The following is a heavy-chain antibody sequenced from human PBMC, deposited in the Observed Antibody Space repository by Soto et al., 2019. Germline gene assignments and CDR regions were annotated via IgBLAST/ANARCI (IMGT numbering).Heavy chain of an antibody. J-gene: IGHJ6*03. CDR3: ARVVRGYCSGGSCYGGSYYYYMDV. V-gene: IGHV3-13*01. CDR1: GFTFSSYD. Sequence: EVQLVESGGGLVQPGGSLRLSCAASGFTFSSYDMHWVRQATGKGLEWVSAIGTAGDTYYPGSVQGRFPISRENAKNSLYLQMNTLRAGDTAVYYCARVVRGYCSGGSCYGGSYYYYMDVWGKGTTVTVSS. CDR2: IGTAGDT. D-gene: IGHD2-15*01.